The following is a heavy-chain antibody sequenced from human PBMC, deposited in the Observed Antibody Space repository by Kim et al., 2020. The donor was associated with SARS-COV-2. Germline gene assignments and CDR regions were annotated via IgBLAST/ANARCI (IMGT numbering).Heavy chain of an antibody. CDR3: ARDQDVIRGIITVYGLDV. J-gene: IGHJ6*02. D-gene: IGHD3-10*01. CDR2: INPSGGTT. CDR1: GYTFTTYY. V-gene: IGHV1-46*01. Sequence: ASVKVSCKASGYTFTTYYMHWVRQAPGQGLEWMGIINPSGGTTSYAQKFQGRVTMTRDTSTTTVYMELSSLRSEDTAVYYCARDQDVIRGIITVYGLDVWGQGTTVTVSS.